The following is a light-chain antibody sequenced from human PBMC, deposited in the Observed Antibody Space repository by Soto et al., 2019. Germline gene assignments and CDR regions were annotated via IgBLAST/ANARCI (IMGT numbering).Light chain of an antibody. V-gene: IGKV3-11*01. J-gene: IGKJ2*01. CDR2: DAS. CDR3: QQRGNLYT. Sequence: EIVLTQSPATLSLSLGERATLSCRASQSVGDYLAWYQQQPGQPPRLLFSDASNRAAGIPARFSGSGSGTDFTLTISSLEPEDFAVYYCQQRGNLYTFGQGTKLEIK. CDR1: QSVGDY.